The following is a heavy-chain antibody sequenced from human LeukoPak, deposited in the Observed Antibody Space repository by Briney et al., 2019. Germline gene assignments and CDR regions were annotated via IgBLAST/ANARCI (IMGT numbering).Heavy chain of an antibody. CDR1: GFTFDDYT. CDR3: SKVMSPKVNYDFWSGYRWNYYYYYGMDV. V-gene: IGHV3-43*01. CDR2: ISWDGGST. J-gene: IGHJ6*02. D-gene: IGHD3-3*01. Sequence: GGSLRLSCAASGFTFDDYTMHWVRQAPGKGLEWVSLISWDGGSTYYADSVKGRFTISRDNSKNSLYLQMNSLRTEDTALYYCSKVMSPKVNYDFWSGYRWNYYYYYGMDVWGQGTTVTVSS.